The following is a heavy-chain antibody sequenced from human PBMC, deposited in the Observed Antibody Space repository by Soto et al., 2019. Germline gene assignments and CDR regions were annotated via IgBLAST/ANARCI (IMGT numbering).Heavy chain of an antibody. CDR1: GFTFSDYY. D-gene: IGHD6-6*01. Sequence: QVQLVESGGGLVKPGGSLRLSCAASGFTFSDYYMSWIRQSPGKGLEWVSYISSSSSYTHYADSVKCRFTISRDNAKNSLYLQMNSLRAEDTAVYYCARDRGIAARPDYYYGMDVWGQGTTVTVSS. J-gene: IGHJ6*02. CDR2: ISSSSSYT. CDR3: ARDRGIAARPDYYYGMDV. V-gene: IGHV3-11*06.